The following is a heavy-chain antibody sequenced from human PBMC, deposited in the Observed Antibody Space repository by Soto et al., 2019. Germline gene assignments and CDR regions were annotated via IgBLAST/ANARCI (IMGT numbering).Heavy chain of an antibody. CDR3: ARAGSSGWYYFDY. Sequence: GGSLRLSCAASGFTVSSNYMSWVRQAPGKGLEWVSVIYSGGSTYYADSVKGRFTISRDNSKNTLYLQMNSLRAEDTAVYYCARAGSSGWYYFDYWGQGTLVTVS. D-gene: IGHD6-19*01. V-gene: IGHV3-53*01. CDR2: IYSGGST. CDR1: GFTVSSNY. J-gene: IGHJ4*02.